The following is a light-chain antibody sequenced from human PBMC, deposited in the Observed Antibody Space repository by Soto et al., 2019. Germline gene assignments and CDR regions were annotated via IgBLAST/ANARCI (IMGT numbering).Light chain of an antibody. CDR1: QSVSSY. CDR2: DAS. V-gene: IGKV3-11*01. Sequence: EIVLTQSPATLSLSPGERATLSCRASQSVSSYLAWYQQKPGQAPRLLIYDASNRATGIPARFSGSGSGTGFTLTISSLEPEDFAVYYCQKRSNWPPITFGQGTRLEIK. J-gene: IGKJ5*01. CDR3: QKRSNWPPIT.